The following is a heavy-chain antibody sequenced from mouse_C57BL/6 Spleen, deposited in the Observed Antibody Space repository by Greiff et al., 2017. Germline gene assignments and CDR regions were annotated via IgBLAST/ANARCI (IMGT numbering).Heavy chain of an antibody. V-gene: IGHV1-82*01. CDR2: IYPGDGDA. CDR3: AREKLIKEDFDV. CDR1: GYAFSSSW. J-gene: IGHJ1*03. Sequence: QVQLKESGPELVKPGASVKISCKASGYAFSSSWMNWVKQRPGKGLEWIGRIYPGDGDANYNGKFKGKAPLTADKSSSTAYMQLSSLTSEDSAVYFWAREKLIKEDFDVWGTGTTVTVSS. D-gene: IGHD1-1*01.